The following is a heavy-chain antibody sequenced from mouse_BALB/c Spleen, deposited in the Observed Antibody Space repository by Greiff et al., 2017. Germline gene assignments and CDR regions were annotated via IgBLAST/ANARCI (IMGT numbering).Heavy chain of an antibody. J-gene: IGHJ2*01. D-gene: IGHD2-10*02. CDR1: GYTFTSYW. CDR2: INPSTGYT. CDR3: ASLYGNYFYDY. Sequence: QVQLKESGAELAKPGASVKMSCKASGYTFTSYWMHWVKQRPGQGLEWIGYINPSTGYTEYNQKFKDKATLTADKSSSTAYMQLSSLTSEDSAVYYCASLYGNYFYDYWGQGTTLTVSS. V-gene: IGHV1-7*01.